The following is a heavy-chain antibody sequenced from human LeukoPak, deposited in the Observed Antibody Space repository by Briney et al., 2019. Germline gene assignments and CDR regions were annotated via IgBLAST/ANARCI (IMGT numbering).Heavy chain of an antibody. Sequence: PERSLRLSCAASGFTFSSYGMHWVRQAPGTGLEWVSVIWYDGSKKYYADSVKGRFTTSRDNSKNTVYLHMNSLRVEDTAVYYCARDPRGIAVAGIGDYWGQGTLVTVSS. CDR3: ARDPRGIAVAGIGDY. D-gene: IGHD6-19*01. J-gene: IGHJ4*02. V-gene: IGHV3-33*01. CDR2: IWYDGSKK. CDR1: GFTFSSYG.